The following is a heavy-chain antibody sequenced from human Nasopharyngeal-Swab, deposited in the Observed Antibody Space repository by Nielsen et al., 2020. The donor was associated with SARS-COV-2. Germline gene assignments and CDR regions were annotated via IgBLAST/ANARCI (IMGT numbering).Heavy chain of an antibody. CDR2: IIPIFGTA. Sequence: WVRQAPGQGLEWMGGIIPIFGTANYAQKSQGRVTITADKSTSTAYMELSSLRSEDTAVYYCARTYYDILTDYYYGMDVWGQGTTVTVSS. CDR3: ARTYYDILTDYYYGMDV. V-gene: IGHV1-69*06. D-gene: IGHD3-9*01. J-gene: IGHJ6*02.